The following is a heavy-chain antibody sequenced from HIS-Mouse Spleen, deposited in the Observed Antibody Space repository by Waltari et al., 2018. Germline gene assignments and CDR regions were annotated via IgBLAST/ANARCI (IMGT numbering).Heavy chain of an antibody. V-gene: IGHV4-39*07. J-gene: IGHJ2*01. CDR3: AREIPYSSSWYDWYFDL. CDR1: GGSIRRSCYY. CDR2: IYYSGST. Sequence: QLQLQESGPGLVKPSETLSLTCTVSGGSIRRSCYYWGRLRQPPGKGLEWIGSIYYSGSTYYNPSLKSRVTISVDTSKNQFSLKLSSVTAADTAVYYCAREIPYSSSWYDWYFDLWGRGTLVTVSS. D-gene: IGHD6-13*01.